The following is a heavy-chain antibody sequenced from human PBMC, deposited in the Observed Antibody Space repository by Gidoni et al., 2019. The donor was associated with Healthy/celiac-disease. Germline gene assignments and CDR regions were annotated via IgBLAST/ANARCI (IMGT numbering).Heavy chain of an antibody. J-gene: IGHJ3*02. CDR2: IYTSGST. Sequence: QVQLQASGPGLVKPSQTLSLTCTVSGGSISSGSYYWSWIRQPAGKGLEWIGRIYTSGSTNYNPSLKSRVTISVDTSKNQFSLKLSSVTAADTAVYYCARDGSSGELVDAFDIWGQGTMVTVSS. CDR1: GGSISSGSYY. D-gene: IGHD1-26*01. CDR3: ARDGSSGELVDAFDI. V-gene: IGHV4-61*02.